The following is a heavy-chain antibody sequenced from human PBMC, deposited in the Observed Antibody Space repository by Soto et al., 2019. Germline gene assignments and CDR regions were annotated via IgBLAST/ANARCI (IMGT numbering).Heavy chain of an antibody. CDR3: ARRAYGSGSYYNQDGMDV. CDR2: ICPGYSNI. V-gene: IGHV5-51*01. J-gene: IGHJ6*02. CDR1: GYIFTDHC. D-gene: IGHD3-10*01. Sequence: PGESLKISCKGSGYIFTDHCIVWVRQMAGIGLEWVGIICPGYSNIIYSPSVQGQVTISADMSISTAYLQWSSLKASDTAIYYCARRAYGSGSYYNQDGMDVWGQGTTVTVSS.